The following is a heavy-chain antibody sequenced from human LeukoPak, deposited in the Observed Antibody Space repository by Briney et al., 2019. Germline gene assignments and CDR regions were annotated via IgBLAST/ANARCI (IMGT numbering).Heavy chain of an antibody. CDR3: ARARDDWDAFDI. CDR2: ISSSGNGDTI. Sequence: GGSLRLSCAASGFTFSTYEMNWVRQAPGKGLEWVSYISSSGNGDTIYQPDSVKGRFTISRDNAVNSLYLQMNSLRAEDTAVYFCARARDDWDAFDIWGRGTMVTVSS. CDR1: GFTFSTYE. D-gene: IGHD2-21*02. J-gene: IGHJ3*02. V-gene: IGHV3-48*03.